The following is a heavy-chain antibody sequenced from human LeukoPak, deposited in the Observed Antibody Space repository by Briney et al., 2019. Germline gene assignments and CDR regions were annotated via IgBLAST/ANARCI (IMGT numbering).Heavy chain of an antibody. CDR1: GYTFTSYA. J-gene: IGHJ4*02. V-gene: IGHV1-3*01. Sequence: ASVKVSCKASGYTFTSYAMHWVRQAPGQRGEWMGWINAGNGNTKYSQKFQGRVTITRDTSASTAYMELSSLRSEDTAVYYCARIRYDILTGYPDYWGQGTLVTVSS. CDR3: ARIRYDILTGYPDY. D-gene: IGHD3-9*01. CDR2: INAGNGNT.